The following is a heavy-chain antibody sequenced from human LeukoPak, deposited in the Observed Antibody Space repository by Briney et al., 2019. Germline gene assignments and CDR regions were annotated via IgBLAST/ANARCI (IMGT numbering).Heavy chain of an antibody. CDR2: INSDGNTR. CDR3: ARDFSSWSNTNFDY. Sequence: RINSDGNTRSYADSVKDRFTISRDNAKNTLFLQMNSLRAEDTAVYYCARDFSSWSNTNFDYWGQGILVTVSS. D-gene: IGHD6-13*01. J-gene: IGHJ4*02. V-gene: IGHV3-74*01.